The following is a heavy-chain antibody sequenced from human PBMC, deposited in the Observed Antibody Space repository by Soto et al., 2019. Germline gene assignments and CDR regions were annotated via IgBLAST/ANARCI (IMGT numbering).Heavy chain of an antibody. Sequence: QIHLVQSGAEVRKPGASVNVSCKTSGYIFTNYGVSWVRQAPGEGLEVVGWISGYNGYPKYGQRFQGRVTLSTDTSTTTGYMELRNLRPDDTAVYYCARGSSGALYDYWGQGTLLTVSS. CDR3: ARGSSGALYDY. CDR1: GYIFTNYG. V-gene: IGHV1-18*04. J-gene: IGHJ4*02. CDR2: ISGYNGYP.